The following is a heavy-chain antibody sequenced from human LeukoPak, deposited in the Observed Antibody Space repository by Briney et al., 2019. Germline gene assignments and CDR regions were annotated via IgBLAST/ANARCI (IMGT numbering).Heavy chain of an antibody. CDR3: VGAYNSLTGLNY. J-gene: IGHJ4*02. V-gene: IGHV3-73*01. D-gene: IGHD5-24*01. Sequence: GESLRLSCAAAGLNFSGSAMHWVRQASGEGLDWLGRIRTQANNDAPVYAASVKGRVTISRDDSKKTAYRQMNSPKTEDTAVSYCVGAYNSLTGLNYWGQGTLVTVSS. CDR1: GLNFSGSA. CDR2: IRTQANNDAP.